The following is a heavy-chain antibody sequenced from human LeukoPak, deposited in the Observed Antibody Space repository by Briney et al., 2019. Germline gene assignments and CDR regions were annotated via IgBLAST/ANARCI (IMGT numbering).Heavy chain of an antibody. J-gene: IGHJ4*02. V-gene: IGHV3-21*01. CDR3: ARDLSGEDYVWGSYRYNY. CDR1: GFTFSSYS. CDR2: ISSSSYI. D-gene: IGHD3-16*02. Sequence: GGSLRLSCAASGFTFSSYSMNWVRQAPGKGLEWVSSISSSSYIYYADSVKGRFTISRDNAKNSLYLQMNSLGAEDTAVYHCARDLSGEDYVWGSYRYNYWGQGTLVTVSS.